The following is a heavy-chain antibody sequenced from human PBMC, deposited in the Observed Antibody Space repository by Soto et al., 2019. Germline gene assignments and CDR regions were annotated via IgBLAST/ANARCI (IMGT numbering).Heavy chain of an antibody. J-gene: IGHJ6*02. Sequence: SVKVSCKASGGTFSSNAISWVRQAPGQGLEWMGGIIPIFVTANYAQKFRGRVTISADKSTSTAYMELSSLRSDDTAVYYCARDTSAASRPPYYYDLDVWGQGTMVTVSS. V-gene: IGHV1-69*06. CDR3: ARDTSAASRPPYYYDLDV. D-gene: IGHD6-13*01. CDR1: GGTFSSNA. CDR2: IIPIFVTA.